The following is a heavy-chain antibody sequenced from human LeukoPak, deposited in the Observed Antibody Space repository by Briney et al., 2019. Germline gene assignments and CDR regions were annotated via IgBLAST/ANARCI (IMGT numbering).Heavy chain of an antibody. J-gene: IGHJ4*02. CDR1: GGSISSSSYY. CDR2: IYYSGST. CDR3: ARGSSSWYYFDY. V-gene: IGHV4-39*07. Sequence: SETLSLTCTVSGGSISSSSYYWGWIRQPPGKGLEWIGSIYYSGSTNYNPSLKSRVTISVDTSKNQFSLKLSSVTAADTAVYYCARGSSSWYYFDYWGQGTLVTVSS. D-gene: IGHD6-13*01.